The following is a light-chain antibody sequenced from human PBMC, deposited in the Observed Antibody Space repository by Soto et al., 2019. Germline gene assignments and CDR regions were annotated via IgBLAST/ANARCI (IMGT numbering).Light chain of an antibody. J-gene: IGKJ5*01. CDR1: HDISTY. V-gene: IGKV1-9*01. CDR2: EAS. Sequence: DIQLYHSPSLVSASVGDRVTITCRASHDISTYLAWYQQKPGKAPKLMIYEASTLQSGVPSRFSGSGSGTEFTLTISGLLPEDFATYHCQHLNTLPFTFGQGTRLEI. CDR3: QHLNTLPFT.